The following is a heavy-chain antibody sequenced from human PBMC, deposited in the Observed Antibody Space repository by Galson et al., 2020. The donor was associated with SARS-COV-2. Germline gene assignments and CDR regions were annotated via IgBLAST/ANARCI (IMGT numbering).Heavy chain of an antibody. CDR1: GFTFSSYG. D-gene: IGHD2-15*01. CDR3: AREVAAPYNWFDP. CDR2: IWYDGSNK. J-gene: IGHJ5*02. Sequence: GESLKISCAASGFTFSSYGMHWVRQAPGKGLEWVAVIWYDGSNKYYADSVKGRFTISRDNSKNTLYLQMNSLRAEDTAVYYCAREVAAPYNWFDPWGQGTLVTVFS. V-gene: IGHV3-33*01.